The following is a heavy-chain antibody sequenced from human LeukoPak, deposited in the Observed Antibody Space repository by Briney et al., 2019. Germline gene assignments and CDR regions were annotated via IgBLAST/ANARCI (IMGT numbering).Heavy chain of an antibody. Sequence: SETLSLTCAVSGGSISSYYWSWIRQSPGKGLEWIGYIYYSENTKYSPSLKSRVTMSVDTSKNQFSLKLSSVTAADTAVYYCARHTGYCSSTKCYSRFDPWGQGNLVTVSS. CDR2: IYYSENT. V-gene: IGHV4-59*08. D-gene: IGHD2-2*02. CDR1: GGSISSYY. J-gene: IGHJ5*02. CDR3: ARHTGYCSSTKCYSRFDP.